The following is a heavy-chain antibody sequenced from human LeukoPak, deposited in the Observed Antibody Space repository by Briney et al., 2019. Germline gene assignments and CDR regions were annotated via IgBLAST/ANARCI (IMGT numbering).Heavy chain of an antibody. CDR2: IIPLLVIA. V-gene: IGHV1-69*04. CDR1: GGTFSSYS. J-gene: IGHJ6*03. CDR3: ARAGRARSKGTHEYYYYYMDV. Sequence: SVKVSCKASGGTFSSYSISWVRQTPGQGGEWMGRIIPLLVIANYAQKFEGRVKSTADKSASTAYMELSSLRSEDTAVYYCARAGRARSKGTHEYYYYYMDVWGKGTTVTVSS. D-gene: IGHD1-1*01.